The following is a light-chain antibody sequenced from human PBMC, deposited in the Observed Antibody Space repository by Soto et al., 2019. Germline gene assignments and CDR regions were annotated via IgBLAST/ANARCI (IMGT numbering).Light chain of an antibody. J-gene: IGLJ7*01. CDR1: SSDVGGYDY. CDR2: DVN. V-gene: IGLV2-14*01. CDR3: SSYTGSSTFV. Sequence: QSALTQHASVSGSPGQSITISCTGTSSDVGGYDYVSWYQQLPGKAPKLLNYDVNNRPSGVSHRFSGSKSGNTASLTISGLQAEDEADYYCSSYTGSSTFVFGTGTQLTVL.